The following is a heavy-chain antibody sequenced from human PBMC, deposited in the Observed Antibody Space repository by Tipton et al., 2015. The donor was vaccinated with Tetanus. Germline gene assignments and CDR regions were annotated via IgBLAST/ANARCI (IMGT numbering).Heavy chain of an antibody. CDR2: IYPGDSDT. Sequence: QLVQSGGEVKKPGESLKISCKGSGYIFNNYWIGWVRQKPGKGLEWMGIIYPGDSDTRYSPSFQGQVTISVDKSINTAYLQWSSLKASDTPMFYCARAHCTDGVCNFDFWGQGALVTVAS. CDR3: ARAHCTDGVCNFDF. D-gene: IGHD2-8*01. CDR1: GYIFNNYW. J-gene: IGHJ4*02. V-gene: IGHV5-51*01.